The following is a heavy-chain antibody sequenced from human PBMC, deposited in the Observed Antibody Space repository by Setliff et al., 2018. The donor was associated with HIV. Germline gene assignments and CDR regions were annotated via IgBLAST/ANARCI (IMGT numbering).Heavy chain of an antibody. CDR2: MNTDGSST. CDR3: ARVASGYDYGWLDP. Sequence: SGGSLRLSCAASGFTFSSYWMHWVRQAPGKGLVWVFGMNTDGSSTRYADSVKGRFTISRDNAKNTLYLQMNSLRAEDTAVYYCARVASGYDYGWLDPWGQGTLVTVSS. V-gene: IGHV3-74*01. D-gene: IGHD5-12*01. CDR1: GFTFSSYW. J-gene: IGHJ5*02.